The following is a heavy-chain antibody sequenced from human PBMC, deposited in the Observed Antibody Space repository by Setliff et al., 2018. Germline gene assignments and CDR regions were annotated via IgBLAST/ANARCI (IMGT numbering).Heavy chain of an antibody. V-gene: IGHV1-46*01. J-gene: IGHJ2*01. Sequence: AASVKVSCKASGGTFSSYAISWVRQAPGQGLEWMGMINPGGGSTTYAQKFQGRVTMTRDTSTSTVYMELSSLRTEDTAVYYCARVGGRAKEYFDLWGRGTLVTAPQ. CDR2: INPGGGST. CDR1: GGTFSSYA. D-gene: IGHD2-15*01. CDR3: ARVGGRAKEYFDL.